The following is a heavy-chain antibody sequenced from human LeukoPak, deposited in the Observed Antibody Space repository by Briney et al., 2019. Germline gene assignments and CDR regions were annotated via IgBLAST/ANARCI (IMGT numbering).Heavy chain of an antibody. J-gene: IGHJ5*02. CDR2: FDPEDGET. CDR1: GYTLTELS. V-gene: IGHV1-24*01. D-gene: IGHD6-13*01. Sequence: ASVKVSCKVSGYTLTELSMHWVRQAPGKGLEWMGGFDPEDGETIYAQKFQGRVTMTEDTSTDTAYMELSSLRPEDTAVYYCATVGHIAAAVGWFDPWGQGTLVTVSS. CDR3: ATVGHIAAAVGWFDP.